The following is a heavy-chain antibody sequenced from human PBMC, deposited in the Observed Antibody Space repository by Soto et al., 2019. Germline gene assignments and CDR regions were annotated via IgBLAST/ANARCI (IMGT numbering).Heavy chain of an antibody. CDR3: AKPSQGWLQSFH. D-gene: IGHD6-19*01. V-gene: IGHV3-23*01. Sequence: EVQLLESGGGLVQPGGSLRLSCTASGFTFSTYAMNWVRQAPGKGLEWVSAIGAGSLNIYYADPVKGRFTISRDNSKNTLYLQMNGLRAEDTAVYYCAKPSQGWLQSFHWGPGTLVTVSS. CDR2: IGAGSLNI. CDR1: GFTFSTYA. J-gene: IGHJ4*02.